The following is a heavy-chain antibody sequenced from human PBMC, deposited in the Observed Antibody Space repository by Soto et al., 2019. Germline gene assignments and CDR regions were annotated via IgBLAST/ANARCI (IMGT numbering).Heavy chain of an antibody. CDR2: IYYSGST. Sequence: PSETLSLTCTGSGGSISSYYWSWIRQPPGKGLEWIGYIYYSGSTNYNPSLKSRVTISVDTSKNQFSLKLSSVTAADTAVYYRARVEGWIGGYYGMDVWGQGTTVTVSS. CDR1: GGSISSYY. V-gene: IGHV4-59*01. CDR3: ARVEGWIGGYYGMDV. J-gene: IGHJ6*02. D-gene: IGHD2-2*03.